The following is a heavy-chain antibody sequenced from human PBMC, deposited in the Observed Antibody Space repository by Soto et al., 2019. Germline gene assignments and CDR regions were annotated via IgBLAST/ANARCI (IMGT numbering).Heavy chain of an antibody. J-gene: IGHJ5*02. D-gene: IGHD4-17*01. CDR3: AKGRLRPLSWFDP. Sequence: GGSLRLSCAASGFSFRSYAMSWVCQAPGKGLEWVSAISGSGGSTYYADSVKGRFTISRDNSKNTLYLQMNSLRAEDTAVYYCAKGRLRPLSWFDPWGQGTLVTVSS. CDR2: ISGSGGST. CDR1: GFSFRSYA. V-gene: IGHV3-23*01.